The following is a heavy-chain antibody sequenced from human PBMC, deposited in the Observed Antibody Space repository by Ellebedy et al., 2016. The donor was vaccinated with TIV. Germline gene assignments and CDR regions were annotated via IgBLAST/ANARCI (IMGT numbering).Heavy chain of an antibody. CDR3: AREATVRQLVRDYYYGMDV. CDR1: GFTFSSYD. D-gene: IGHD6-6*01. J-gene: IGHJ6*02. CDR2: IGTAGDT. Sequence: GESLKISCAASGFTFSSYDMHWVRQATGKGLEWVSAIGTAGDTYYPGSVKGRFTISRENAKNSLYLQMNSLRAEDTAVYYCAREATVRQLVRDYYYGMDVWGQGTTVTVSS. V-gene: IGHV3-13*01.